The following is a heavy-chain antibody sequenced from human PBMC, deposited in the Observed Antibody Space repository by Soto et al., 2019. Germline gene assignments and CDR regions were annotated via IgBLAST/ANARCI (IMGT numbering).Heavy chain of an antibody. Sequence: PSETLSLTCNFSGGSINSYYWSWIRQPPGKGLEWIGYSGNTNYNPSLKSRVTISVDTSKNQFSLKLSSVTAADTAIYYCACSGGGSSDYWGQGTLVTVSS. CDR1: GGSINSYY. CDR3: ACSGGGSSDY. J-gene: IGHJ4*02. CDR2: SGNT. D-gene: IGHD2-15*01. V-gene: IGHV4-59*01.